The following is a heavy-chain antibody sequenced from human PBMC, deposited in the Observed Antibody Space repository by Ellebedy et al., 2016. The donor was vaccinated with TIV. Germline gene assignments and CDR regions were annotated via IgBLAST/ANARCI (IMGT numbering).Heavy chain of an antibody. V-gene: IGHV3-23*01. Sequence: PGGSLRLSCAASGLTFSSHAMSWVRQAPGKGLEWVSSITESGGNTYYADSVKGRFTISRDTSTDTLFLQMNSLRAEDTAIYFCVRDPVGVGPAFDVWGQGTMVTVSS. D-gene: IGHD4-23*01. CDR3: VRDPVGVGPAFDV. J-gene: IGHJ3*01. CDR1: GLTFSSHA. CDR2: ITESGGNT.